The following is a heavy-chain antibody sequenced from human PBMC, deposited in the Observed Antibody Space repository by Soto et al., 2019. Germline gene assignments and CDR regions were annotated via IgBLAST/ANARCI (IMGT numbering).Heavy chain of an antibody. CDR2: NNTNTGNP. V-gene: IGHV7-4-1*01. CDR3: ASRYSGFNRADYYMDV. CDR1: GYTFTSYA. J-gene: IGHJ6*03. D-gene: IGHD5-12*01. Sequence: QVQLVQSGSELKKPGASVKVSCKASGYTFTSYAMNWVRQAPGQGLEWMGWNNTNTGNPTYAQGFTGRFVFSLDTSVSTAYLQICSLKAEDTAVYYCASRYSGFNRADYYMDVWGKGTTVTVSS.